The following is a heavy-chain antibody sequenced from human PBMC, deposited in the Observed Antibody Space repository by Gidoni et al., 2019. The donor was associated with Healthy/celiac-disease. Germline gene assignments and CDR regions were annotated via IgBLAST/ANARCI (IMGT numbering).Heavy chain of an antibody. D-gene: IGHD3-9*01. CDR3: ARDLTREGYFDL. Sequence: EVQLVESGGGLVKPGGSLRLSCAASGFTFSSYSMNWVRQAPGKGLEWVSSISRSSSYIYYADSVKGRFTISRDNAKNSLYLQMNSLRAEDTAVYYCARDLTREGYFDLWGRGTLVTVSS. CDR2: ISRSSSYI. CDR1: GFTFSSYS. J-gene: IGHJ2*01. V-gene: IGHV3-21*01.